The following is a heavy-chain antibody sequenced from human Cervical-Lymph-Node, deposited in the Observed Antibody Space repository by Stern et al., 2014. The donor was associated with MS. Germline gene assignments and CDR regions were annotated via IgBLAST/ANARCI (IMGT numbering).Heavy chain of an antibody. Sequence: EDQLVESGAEVKKPGESLKISCKASGYIFTNYWIGWVRQVPGKGLEWMGIIYPGDSDTRYSPSFQGQVPISADKSISTAYLQWNSLRASDTAIYYCARGNITLVREDYFNYWGQGTLVTVSS. J-gene: IGHJ4*02. CDR2: IYPGDSDT. CDR3: ARGNITLVREDYFNY. D-gene: IGHD3-10*02. V-gene: IGHV5-51*01. CDR1: GYIFTNYW.